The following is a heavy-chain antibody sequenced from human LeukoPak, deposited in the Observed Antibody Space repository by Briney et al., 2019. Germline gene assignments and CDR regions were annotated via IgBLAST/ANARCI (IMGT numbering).Heavy chain of an antibody. CDR3: AREATAHPYNWFDP. V-gene: IGHV4-31*03. Sequence: SQTLSLTCTVSGGSISSGGYYWSWIRQHPGKGLEWIGYIYYSGSTYYNPSLESRVTISVDTSKNQFSLKLSSVTVADTAVYYCAREATAHPYNWFDPWGQGTLVTVSS. CDR1: GGSISSGGYY. J-gene: IGHJ5*02. D-gene: IGHD5-18*01. CDR2: IYYSGST.